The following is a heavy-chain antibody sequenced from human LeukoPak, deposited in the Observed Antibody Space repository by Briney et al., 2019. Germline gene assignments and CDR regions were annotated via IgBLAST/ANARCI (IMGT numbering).Heavy chain of an antibody. CDR1: GYTFTSYG. D-gene: IGHD6-13*01. J-gene: IGHJ3*01. CDR2: ISVYNGNT. V-gene: IGHV1-18*01. CDR3: AREEGAPIAAANV. Sequence: ASVKVSCKASGYTFTSYGISWVRQAPGQGLEWMGWISVYNGNTNYAQKIQGRATMTTDTSTSTAYMELRSLRSDDTAVYYCAREEGAPIAAANVWGLGTMVTVSS.